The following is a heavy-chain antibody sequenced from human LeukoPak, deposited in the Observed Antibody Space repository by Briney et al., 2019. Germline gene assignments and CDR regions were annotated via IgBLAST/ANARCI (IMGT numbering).Heavy chain of an antibody. CDR3: ARPPYYYDSSGYFDY. CDR2: IRYDGSNK. J-gene: IGHJ4*02. Sequence: GGSLRLSCAASGFTFSSYGMHWVRQAPGKGLEWVAFIRYDGSNKYYADSVKGRFTISRDNSKNTLYLQMNSLRAEDTAVYYCARPPYYYDSSGYFDYWGQGTLVTVSS. CDR1: GFTFSSYG. V-gene: IGHV3-30*02. D-gene: IGHD3-22*01.